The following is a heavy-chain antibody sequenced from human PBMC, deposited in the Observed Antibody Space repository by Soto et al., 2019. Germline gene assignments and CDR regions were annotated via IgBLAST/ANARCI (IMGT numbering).Heavy chain of an antibody. CDR3: ARGGISHWAYFYYMDV. V-gene: IGHV4-34*01. D-gene: IGHD2-21*01. CDR1: GGSLSDYF. CDR2: INHLGSI. Sequence: QVQLQQWGAGLLKPSETLSLTCVVSGGSLSDYFWSWISQPPGMALEWIGEINHLGSINSNPSLQSRVTMSVDTSTNQFSLTLNSVTAADTATYYCARGGISHWAYFYYMDVWDRGTTVTVSS. J-gene: IGHJ6*03.